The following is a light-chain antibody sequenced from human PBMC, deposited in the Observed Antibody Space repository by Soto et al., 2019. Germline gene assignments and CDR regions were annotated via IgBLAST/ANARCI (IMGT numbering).Light chain of an antibody. CDR1: QSVSSDY. CDR2: GAS. V-gene: IGKV3-20*01. J-gene: IGKJ5*01. Sequence: ESVLTQSPGSLSLSPGERATRSCRASQSVSSDYLAWYQHKPGQAPRLLIYGASSRATGIPDRFSGSGSGTDFTLTISRLEPEDFAVYYCQHYGSSLSLTFGQGTRLEIK. CDR3: QHYGSSLSLT.